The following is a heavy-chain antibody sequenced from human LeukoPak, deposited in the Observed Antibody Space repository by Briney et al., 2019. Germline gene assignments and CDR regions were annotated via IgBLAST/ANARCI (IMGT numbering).Heavy chain of an antibody. CDR1: GGSISSGNYY. V-gene: IGHV4-61*02. Sequence: SETLSLTCTVSGGSISSGNYYWSWIRQPAGKGLEWIGRVYTSGSTNYNPSLKSRVTISVDTSKNQFSLNLSSVTATDTAVYYCARGMYYYGSGSSTENNWFDPWGQGTLVTVSS. CDR3: ARGMYYYGSGSSTENNWFDP. J-gene: IGHJ5*02. CDR2: VYTSGST. D-gene: IGHD3-10*01.